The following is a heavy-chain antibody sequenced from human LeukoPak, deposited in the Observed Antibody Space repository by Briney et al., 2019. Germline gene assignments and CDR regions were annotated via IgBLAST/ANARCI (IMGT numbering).Heavy chain of an antibody. D-gene: IGHD3-22*01. CDR3: ASSCYDSSGYYLRAFDI. Sequence: SETLSLTCTVSGGSISSYYWSWIRQPPGKGLEWIGYIYYSGSTNYNPSLKSRVTISVDTSKNQFSLKLSSVTAADTAVYYCASSCYDSSGYYLRAFDIWGQGTMVTVSS. CDR2: IYYSGST. J-gene: IGHJ3*02. CDR1: GGSISSYY. V-gene: IGHV4-59*01.